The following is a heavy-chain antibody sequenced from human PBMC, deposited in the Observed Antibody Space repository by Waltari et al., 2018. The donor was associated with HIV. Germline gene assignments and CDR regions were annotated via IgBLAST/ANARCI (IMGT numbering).Heavy chain of an antibody. Sequence: QVHLIQSAFDMKRPGAPVTISCKTSGYPLSDLSMQRVRQGPGHRLEWMGGFDPKNGKPVYSQRFWGRVSLAEDTSEDTAYLELNRLTSDDTAVYYCVTLYKQSPLYSNFWGQGTLVTVSP. D-gene: IGHD2-15*01. CDR1: GYPLSDLS. CDR2: FDPKNGKP. CDR3: VTLYKQSPLYSNF. J-gene: IGHJ1*01. V-gene: IGHV1-24*01.